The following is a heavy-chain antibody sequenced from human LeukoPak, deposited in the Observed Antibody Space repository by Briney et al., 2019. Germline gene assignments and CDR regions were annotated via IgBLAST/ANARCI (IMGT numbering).Heavy chain of an antibody. V-gene: IGHV3-33*01. J-gene: IGHJ6*03. CDR2: IWYDGSNK. Sequence: PGGSLRLSCAASGFTFSSYGMHWVRQAPGKGLEWVAVIWYDGSNKYYADSVKGRFTISRDNSKNTLYLQMNSLRSEDTAVYYCARDSTIGQLVRGYYYYMDVWGKGTTVTVS. CDR3: ARDSTIGQLVRGYYYYMDV. D-gene: IGHD6-6*01. CDR1: GFTFSSYG.